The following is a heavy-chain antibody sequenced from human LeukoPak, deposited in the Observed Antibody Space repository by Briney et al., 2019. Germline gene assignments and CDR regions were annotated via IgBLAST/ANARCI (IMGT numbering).Heavy chain of an antibody. V-gene: IGHV3-48*01. J-gene: IGHJ6*03. CDR3: ARFAAGGSYYYYMDV. CDR2: ISSSSTTI. D-gene: IGHD6-25*01. CDR1: GFTLTSYS. Sequence: GSLSLSCAASGFTLTSYSMNWVRQAPGKGLEWVSYISSSSTTIYYADSVKGRFTISRDNAKNSLYLQMNSLRADDTAVYYCARFAAGGSYYYYMDVWGKGTTVTVSS.